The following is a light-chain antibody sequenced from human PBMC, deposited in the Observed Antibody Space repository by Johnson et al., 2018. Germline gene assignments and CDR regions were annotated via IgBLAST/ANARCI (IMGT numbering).Light chain of an antibody. Sequence: SVLTQPPSVSAAPGQKVTISCSGSSSNIGNNYVSWYQQLPGTAPKLLIYENNKRPSGIPDRFSGSKSGTSATLGITGLQTGDEADYYCGTCDSSLSDGNVYGTGTKVTVL. CDR3: GTCDSSLSDGNV. J-gene: IGLJ1*01. CDR1: SSNIGNNY. CDR2: ENN. V-gene: IGLV1-51*02.